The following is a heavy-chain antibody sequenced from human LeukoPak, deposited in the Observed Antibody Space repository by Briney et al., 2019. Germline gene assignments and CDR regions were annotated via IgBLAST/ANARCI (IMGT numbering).Heavy chain of an antibody. D-gene: IGHD3-10*01. J-gene: IGHJ4*02. V-gene: IGHV3-30-3*01. CDR1: GFTFTAYD. CDR2: ISWGGDIT. Sequence: QSGGSLRLSCAASGFTFTAYDMHWVRQTPDKGLEWVAVISWGGDITLYTDSVKGRFTIPRDSSKLYLQMNSLRIEDTALYFCARDMKAGVPDYIDYWGQGTLVTVSS. CDR3: ARDMKAGVPDYIDY.